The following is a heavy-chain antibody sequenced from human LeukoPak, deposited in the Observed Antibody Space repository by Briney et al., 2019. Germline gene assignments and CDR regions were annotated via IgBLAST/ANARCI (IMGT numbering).Heavy chain of an antibody. Sequence: ASVKISCKASGGTFSSYAISWVRQAPGQGLEWMGRIIPILGIANYAQKFRGRVTITADKSTSTAYMELSSLRSEDTAVYYCARDPGEVPPYYYYGMDVWGQGTTVTVSS. J-gene: IGHJ6*02. CDR3: ARDPGEVPPYYYYGMDV. CDR2: IIPILGIA. V-gene: IGHV1-69*04. D-gene: IGHD1-1*01. CDR1: GGTFSSYA.